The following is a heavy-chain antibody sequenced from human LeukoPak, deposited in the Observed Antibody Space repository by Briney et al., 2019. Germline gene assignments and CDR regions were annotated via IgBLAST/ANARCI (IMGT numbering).Heavy chain of an antibody. V-gene: IGHV4-4*02. D-gene: IGHD2-2*01. CDR1: GGSISSSNW. Sequence: PSGTLSLTCAVSGGSISSSNWWSWIRQPPGKGLEWIGEINHSGSTNYNPSLKSRVTISVDTSKNQFSLKLSSVTAADTAVYYCARRPIVVVPAASYLALYYYYYMDVWGKGTTVTISS. CDR3: ARRPIVVVPAASYLALYYYYYMDV. J-gene: IGHJ6*03. CDR2: INHSGST.